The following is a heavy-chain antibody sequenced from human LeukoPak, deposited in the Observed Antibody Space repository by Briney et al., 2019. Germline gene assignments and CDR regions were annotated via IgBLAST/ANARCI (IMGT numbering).Heavy chain of an antibody. CDR3: ARVGRYCSGGSCYDYFDY. CDR2: KNPNSGNT. V-gene: IGHV1-8*01. Sequence: ASVKVSCKASGYTFTSYDINWVRQATGQGLEWMGWKNPNSGNTGYAQKFQGRVTMTRNTSISTAYMELSSLRSEDTAVYYCARVGRYCSGGSCYDYFDYWGQGTLVTVSS. J-gene: IGHJ4*02. CDR1: GYTFTSYD. D-gene: IGHD2-15*01.